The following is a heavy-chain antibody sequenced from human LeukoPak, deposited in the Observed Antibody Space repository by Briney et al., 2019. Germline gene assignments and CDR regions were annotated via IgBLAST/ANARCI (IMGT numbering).Heavy chain of an antibody. D-gene: IGHD3-10*01. CDR2: IISGGGGT. Sequence: GGSLRLSCAASGFAFRSNWMHWVRQPPGKGLVWVSGIISGGGGTSYADSVEGRFTISRDNAKNTLYLQMNSLRAEDTAVYYCAKAERAYVYYYGSGSYGTDYYYYYGMDVWGQGTTVTVSS. J-gene: IGHJ6*02. CDR3: AKAERAYVYYYGSGSYGTDYYYYYGMDV. CDR1: GFAFRSNW. V-gene: IGHV3-74*01.